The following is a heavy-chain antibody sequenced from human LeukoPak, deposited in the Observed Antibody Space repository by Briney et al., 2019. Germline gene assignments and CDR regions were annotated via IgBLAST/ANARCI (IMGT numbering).Heavy chain of an antibody. V-gene: IGHV4-34*01. Sequence: SETLSLTCAVYGGSFSGYYWSWIRQPPGKGLEWIGEINHSGSTNYNPSLKSRVTISVDTSKNQFSLKLSSVTAADTAVYYCARVVVPAMFDYWGQETLVTVSS. J-gene: IGHJ4*02. CDR1: GGSFSGYY. CDR2: INHSGST. D-gene: IGHD2-2*01. CDR3: ARVVVPAMFDY.